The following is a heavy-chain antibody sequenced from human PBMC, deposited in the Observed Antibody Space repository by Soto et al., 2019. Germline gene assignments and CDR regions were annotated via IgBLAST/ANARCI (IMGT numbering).Heavy chain of an antibody. CDR2: ISSGSSYI. CDR1: GFPFSSYS. D-gene: IGHD5-12*01. CDR3: ARTYSCYEGHAFDI. Sequence: GGSVRLSCAASGFPFSSYSMNWVREAPGKGLEWVSSISSGSSYIYYADSVKGRFTIFRDNAKNSLYLQMNSLRAEDTAMYYCARTYSCYEGHAFDIWGQGTMVTVSS. J-gene: IGHJ3*02. V-gene: IGHV3-21*04.